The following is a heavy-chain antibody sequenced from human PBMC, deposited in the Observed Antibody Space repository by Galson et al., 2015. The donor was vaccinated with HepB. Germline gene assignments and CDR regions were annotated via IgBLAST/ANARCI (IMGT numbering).Heavy chain of an antibody. CDR2: ISYDGSNK. CDR3: AKDSAGGYCSSTSCYELGN. V-gene: IGHV3-30*18. CDR1: GFTFSSYG. Sequence: SLRLSCAASGFTFSSYGMHWVRQAPGKGLEWVAVISYDGSNKYYADSVKGRFTISRDNSKNTLYQQMNSLRAEDTAVYYCAKDSAGGYCSSTSCYELGNWGQGTLVTVSS. D-gene: IGHD2-2*01. J-gene: IGHJ4*02.